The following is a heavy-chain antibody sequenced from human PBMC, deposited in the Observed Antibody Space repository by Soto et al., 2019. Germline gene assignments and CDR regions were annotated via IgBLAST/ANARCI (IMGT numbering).Heavy chain of an antibody. V-gene: IGHV3-74*01. CDR2: IKGDGIRI. D-gene: IGHD3-10*01. J-gene: IGHJ4*01. CDR3: ARGPQGIYYNDY. CDR1: GFTLTPYW. Sequence: GGSLRPPCPASGFTLTPYWIHWVLQSRWEGLVWGSRIKGDGIRISYAECVKGRFTISGDNARDTVFMQMNDLRAEDTGVYYCARGPQGIYYNDYWGHGTLVNVSS.